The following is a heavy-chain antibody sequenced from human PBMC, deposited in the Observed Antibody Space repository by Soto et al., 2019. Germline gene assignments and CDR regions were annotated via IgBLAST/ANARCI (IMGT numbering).Heavy chain of an antibody. CDR3: ASSALELRYYYYYGMDV. CDR2: IIPIFGTA. Sequence: QVQLVQSGAEVKKPGSSVKVSCKASGGTFSSYAISWVRQAPGQGLEWMGGIIPIFGTANYAQKFQGRVTITEDEPPSTAQRELSSVRSEDTAVYYCASSALELRYYYYYGMDVWGQGTTVTVSS. CDR1: GGTFSSYA. V-gene: IGHV1-69*12. D-gene: IGHD1-7*01. J-gene: IGHJ6*02.